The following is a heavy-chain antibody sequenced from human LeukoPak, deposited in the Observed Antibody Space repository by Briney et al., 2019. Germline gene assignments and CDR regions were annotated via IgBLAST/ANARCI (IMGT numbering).Heavy chain of an antibody. CDR2: IYSTGST. CDR3: ASYSGGYAYYVY. Sequence: PSETLSLTCTVSGGSITIYNRSWVRQPAGEGLGWVGGIYSTGSTNYNPSLKSRVTMSVATSKNQFSLKLSSVTAADTAVYYCASYSGGYAYYVYWGQGTLVTVSS. CDR1: GGSITIYN. J-gene: IGHJ4*02. D-gene: IGHD1-26*01. V-gene: IGHV4-4*07.